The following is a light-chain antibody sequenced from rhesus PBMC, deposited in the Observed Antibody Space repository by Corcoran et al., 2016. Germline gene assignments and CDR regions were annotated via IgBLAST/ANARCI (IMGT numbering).Light chain of an antibody. Sequence: EIVMTQSPATLSLSSGERATLSCRASQSVRSYVAWYHQKAEQAPRLLFYGASTRATDIPDRFSGSGSGTDFTLIISSLEPEDVGIYDCQPYNNWNSFGQGTKVEIK. CDR3: QPYNNWNS. V-gene: IGKV3S9*01. J-gene: IGKJ2*01. CDR1: QSVRSY. CDR2: GAS.